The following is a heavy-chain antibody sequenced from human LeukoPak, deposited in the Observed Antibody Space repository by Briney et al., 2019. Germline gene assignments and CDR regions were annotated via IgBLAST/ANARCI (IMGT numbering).Heavy chain of an antibody. D-gene: IGHD6-19*01. V-gene: IGHV1-46*01. CDR2: INPSGGST. J-gene: IGHJ6*02. CDR3: ARFPGYSSGWYGRGYYYYGMDV. Sequence: ASVKVSCKASGCTFTSYGISWVRQAPGQGLEWMGIINPSGGSTSYAQKFQGRVTMTRDTSTSTVYMELSSLRSEDTAVYYCARFPGYSSGWYGRGYYYYGMDVWGQGTTVTVSS. CDR1: GCTFTSYG.